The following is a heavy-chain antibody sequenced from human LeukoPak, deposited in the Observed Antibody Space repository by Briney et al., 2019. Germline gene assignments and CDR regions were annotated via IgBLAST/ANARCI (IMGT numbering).Heavy chain of an antibody. V-gene: IGHV4-59*08. D-gene: IGHD2-2*03. Sequence: PSETLSLTCTVSGGSISSYYWSWIRQPPGKGLEWIGYIYYSGSTNYNPSLKSRVTISVDTSKNQFSLKLSSVTAADTAVYYCARPRHGYCSSTSCYLDAFDIWGQGTMVTVSS. CDR1: GGSISSYY. CDR3: ARPRHGYCSSTSCYLDAFDI. CDR2: IYYSGST. J-gene: IGHJ3*02.